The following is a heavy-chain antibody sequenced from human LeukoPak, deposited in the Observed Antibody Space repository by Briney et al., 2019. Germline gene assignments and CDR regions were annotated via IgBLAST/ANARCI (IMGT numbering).Heavy chain of an antibody. Sequence: SGTLSLTCTVSGYSISSGYYWSWIRQPPGKGLEWIGEINHSGSTNYNPSLKSRVTISVDTSKNQFSLKLSAVTAADTAVYYCARGFRYSSGPLIYYFDYWGQGTLVTVSS. D-gene: IGHD6-19*01. V-gene: IGHV4-38-2*02. CDR1: GYSISSGYY. J-gene: IGHJ4*02. CDR2: INHSGST. CDR3: ARGFRYSSGPLIYYFDY.